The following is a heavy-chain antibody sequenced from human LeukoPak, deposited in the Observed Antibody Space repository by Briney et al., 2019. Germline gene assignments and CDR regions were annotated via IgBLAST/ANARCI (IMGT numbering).Heavy chain of an antibody. D-gene: IGHD3-9*01. J-gene: IGHJ3*02. Sequence: ASVKVSCKASGYTFTGYYMHWVRQAPGQGLEWMGWINSNSGGTNYAQKFQGRVTMTRDTSISTAYMELSRLRSDDTAVYYCARVVHDILTGYHDAFDIWGQGTTVTVSS. V-gene: IGHV1-2*02. CDR1: GYTFTGYY. CDR2: INSNSGGT. CDR3: ARVVHDILTGYHDAFDI.